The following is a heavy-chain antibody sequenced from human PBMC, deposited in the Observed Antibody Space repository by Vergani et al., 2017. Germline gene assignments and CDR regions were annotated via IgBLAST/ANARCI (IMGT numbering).Heavy chain of an antibody. J-gene: IGHJ6*02. D-gene: IGHD5-12*01. CDR2: ISGSGGST. Sequence: EVQLLESGGDLVQPGGSLRLSCAASGFTFNHYAMNWVRQAPGTGLALVSGISGSGGSTYYSGSGKGRFTISSDSSTNTLYLQMNSLNAGDSAVYYCEKANPRNSGYDYLYYYHAMDVWGQGTTVTVSS. CDR3: EKANPRNSGYDYLYYYHAMDV. CDR1: GFTFNHYA. V-gene: IGHV3-23*01.